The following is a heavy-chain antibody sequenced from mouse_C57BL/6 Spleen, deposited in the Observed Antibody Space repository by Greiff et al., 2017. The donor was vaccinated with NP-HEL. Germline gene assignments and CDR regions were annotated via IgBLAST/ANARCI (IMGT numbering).Heavy chain of an antibody. CDR1: GFTFSDYY. CDR3: ASSYDGYFFAY. V-gene: IGHV5-16*01. CDR2: INYDGSST. Sequence: EVMLVESEGGLVQPGSSMKLSCTASGFTFSDYYMAWVRQVPEKGLEWVANINYDGSSTYYLDSLKSRFIISRDNAKNILYLQMSSLKSEDTATYYCASSYDGYFFAYWGQGTLVTVSA. D-gene: IGHD2-3*01. J-gene: IGHJ3*01.